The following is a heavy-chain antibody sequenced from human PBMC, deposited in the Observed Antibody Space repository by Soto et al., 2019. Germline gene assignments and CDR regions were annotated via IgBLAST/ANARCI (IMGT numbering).Heavy chain of an antibody. D-gene: IGHD3-22*01. CDR3: ARGRYYDSSDYYSHF. V-gene: IGHV3-30-3*01. J-gene: IGHJ4*02. CDR1: GFTFSNYA. CDR2: ISYDGSKK. Sequence: PGGSLRLSCAASGFTFSNYAMHWVRQAPGKGLEWVAVISYDGSKKYYVDSVKGRFTISRDNSKNTLYLQMNSLRAEDTAVDYCARGRYYDSSDYYSHFWGQGTLVTVSS.